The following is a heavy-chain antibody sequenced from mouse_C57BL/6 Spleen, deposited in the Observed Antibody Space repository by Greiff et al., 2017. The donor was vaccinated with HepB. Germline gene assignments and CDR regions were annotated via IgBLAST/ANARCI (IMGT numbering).Heavy chain of an antibody. CDR1: GFTFSSYA. CDR2: ISDGGSYT. J-gene: IGHJ4*01. CDR3: ARVGGYFAMDY. D-gene: IGHD1-1*02. Sequence: EVNLVESGGGLVKPGGSLKLSCAASGFTFSSYAMSWVRQTPEKRLEWVATISDGGSYTYYPDNVKGRFTISRDNAKNNLYLQMSHLKSEDTAMYYCARVGGYFAMDYWGQGTSVTVSS. V-gene: IGHV5-4*03.